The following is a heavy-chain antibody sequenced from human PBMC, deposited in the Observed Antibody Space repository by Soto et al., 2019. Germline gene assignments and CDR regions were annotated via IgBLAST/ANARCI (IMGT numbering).Heavy chain of an antibody. CDR3: IQSRCGGDCLQSYASHYYYGMDV. D-gene: IGHD2-21*02. J-gene: IGHJ6*02. CDR2: IYWDDDK. V-gene: IGHV2-5*02. CDR1: GFSLSTSGVG. Sequence: QITLKESGPTLVKPTQTLTLTCTFSGFSLSTSGVGVGWIRQPPGKALEWLALIYWDDDKRYSPSLRSRLTITNATTKHRVVLTMTNMDPVDTATYYCIQSRCGGDCLQSYASHYYYGMDVWGQGTTVTVSS.